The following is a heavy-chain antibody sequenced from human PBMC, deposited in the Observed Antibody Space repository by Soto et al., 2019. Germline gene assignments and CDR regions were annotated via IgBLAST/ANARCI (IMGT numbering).Heavy chain of an antibody. CDR2: IWYDGSNK. CDR3: ARDRGGVVVTNDAFDI. CDR1: GFTFSSYG. Sequence: QVQLVESGGGVVQPGRSLRLSCAASGFTFSSYGMHWVRQAPGKGLQWVAVIWYDGSNKYYADSVKGRFTISRDNSKNTLYLQMNRLRAEDTAVYYCARDRGGVVVTNDAFDIWGQGTMVTVSS. J-gene: IGHJ3*02. V-gene: IGHV3-33*01. D-gene: IGHD3-22*01.